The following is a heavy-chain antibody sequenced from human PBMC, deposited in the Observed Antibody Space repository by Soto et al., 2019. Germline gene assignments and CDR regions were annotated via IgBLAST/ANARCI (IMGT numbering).Heavy chain of an antibody. CDR1: GFTFSNYV. CDR3: AWRIAVAAAAGYSFAY. CDR2: ITGSGGNT. Sequence: EVQVLESGGGLVQPGGSLRLSCAASGFTFSNYVMNWVRQAPGKGLEWVSSITGSGGNTYYADSAKGRFTISRDNYKNNKYLQMNSMRAEDTAIYYCAWRIAVAAAAGYSFAYWRQ. J-gene: IGHJ4*02. D-gene: IGHD6-13*01. V-gene: IGHV3-23*01.